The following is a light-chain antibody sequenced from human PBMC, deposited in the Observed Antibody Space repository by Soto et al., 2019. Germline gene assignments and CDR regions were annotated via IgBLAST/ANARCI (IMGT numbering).Light chain of an antibody. CDR1: QSVSSSY. Sequence: EIVLTQSPGTLSLSPGERATLSCRASQSVSSSYLAWYQQKPGQAPRLLLYGASTRAAGIPDRFSGSGSGTDFTLTISRLEPEDFAVYYCQQYVTSPGTFGQGTKVDIK. CDR2: GAS. CDR3: QQYVTSPGT. V-gene: IGKV3-20*01. J-gene: IGKJ1*01.